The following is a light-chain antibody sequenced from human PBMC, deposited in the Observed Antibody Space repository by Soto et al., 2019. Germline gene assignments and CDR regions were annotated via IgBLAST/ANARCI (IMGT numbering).Light chain of an antibody. CDR3: QQYNNWPPT. J-gene: IGKJ1*01. V-gene: IGKV3-15*01. CDR2: GAS. Sequence: EIVLTQSPATLSVSLGHSATLSCRASQSVSLSLAWYQMRPGQPPRLLIYGASTRATDIPARFSGSGSGTDFTLTISSLQSEDFAVYHCQQYNNWPPTFGQGTKVDI. CDR1: QSVSLS.